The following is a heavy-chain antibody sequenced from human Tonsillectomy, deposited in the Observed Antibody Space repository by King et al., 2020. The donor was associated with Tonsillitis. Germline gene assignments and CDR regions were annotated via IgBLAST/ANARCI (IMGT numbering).Heavy chain of an antibody. CDR2: ISYDGSTG. D-gene: IGHD3-10*01. V-gene: IGHV3-30-3*01. CDR3: ARGTLVRGVNYYGMDV. Sequence: VQLVESGGGVVQPGRSLRLSCAASGFTFSTYAMHWVRQAPGKGLEWVAVISYDGSTGHYAYSVRGRFTISRDNSKNTLFLQMNSLRAEDTAVYYCARGTLVRGVNYYGMDVWGQGTTVTVSS. J-gene: IGHJ6*02. CDR1: GFTFSTYA.